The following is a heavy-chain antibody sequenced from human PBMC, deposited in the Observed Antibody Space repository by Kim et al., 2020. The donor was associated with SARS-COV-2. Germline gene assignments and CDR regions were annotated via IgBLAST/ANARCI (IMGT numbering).Heavy chain of an antibody. CDR1: GYSISSGYY. CDR3: ARAGVATLIDY. J-gene: IGHJ4*02. Sequence: SETLSLTCTVSGYSISSGYYWGWIRQPPGKGLEWIGSIYHSGSTYYNPSLKSRVTISVDTSKNQFSLKLRSVTAADTAVYYCARAGVATLIDYWGQGTRV. V-gene: IGHV4-38-2*02. CDR2: IYHSGST. D-gene: IGHD5-12*01.